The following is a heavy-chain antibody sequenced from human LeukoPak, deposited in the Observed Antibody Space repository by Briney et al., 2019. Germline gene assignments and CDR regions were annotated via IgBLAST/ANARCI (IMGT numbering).Heavy chain of an antibody. CDR2: IDWNGGTI. J-gene: IGHJ4*02. V-gene: IGHV3-9*01. CDR1: GFTFDDYA. D-gene: IGHD2-15*01. CDR3: ARVLTDRYYFDY. Sequence: GGSLRLSCATSGFTFDDYAMHWVRQAPRKGLEWVSGIDWNGGTIGYADSVKGRFIISRDNARNSLYLQMNSLRAEDTAVYYCARVLTDRYYFDYWGQGTLVTVSS.